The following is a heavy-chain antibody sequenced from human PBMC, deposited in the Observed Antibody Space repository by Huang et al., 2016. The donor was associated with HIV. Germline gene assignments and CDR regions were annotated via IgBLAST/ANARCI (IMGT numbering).Heavy chain of an antibody. CDR3: ATGPRGSGSVN. CDR2: ITPILDKT. J-gene: IGHJ4*02. V-gene: IGHV1-69*01. D-gene: IGHD1-26*01. CDR1: GGTFSSYV. Sequence: QVQLVQSGAEVKKPGSSVKVSCKASGGTFSSYVISWVRQCPGQGLEWMGGITPILDKTNYAQKCQGRVTIIADESTRTAYMEMSSLRPEDTATYYCATGPRGSGSVNWGQGTLVIVSS.